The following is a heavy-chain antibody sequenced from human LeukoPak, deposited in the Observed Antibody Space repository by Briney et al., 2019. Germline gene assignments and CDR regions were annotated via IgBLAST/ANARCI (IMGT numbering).Heavy chain of an antibody. CDR3: AKVLRYFMDV. J-gene: IGHJ6*02. CDR2: ITSTGDST. D-gene: IGHD3-9*01. CDR1: GFTFSNYA. V-gene: IGHV3-23*01. Sequence: PGGSLRLSCAASGFTFSNYAMRWVRQAPGKGLEWVSTITSTGDSTYYADSVKGRFSISRDNSKKTLYLQMNSLRAEDTAVYYCAKVLRYFMDVWGQGTTVTVSS.